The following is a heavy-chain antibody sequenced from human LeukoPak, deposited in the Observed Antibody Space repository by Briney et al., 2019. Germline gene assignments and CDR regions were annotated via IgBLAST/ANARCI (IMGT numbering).Heavy chain of an antibody. J-gene: IGHJ4*02. D-gene: IGHD5-18*01. V-gene: IGHV1-3*01. CDR3: VRLRIQLWSYFDY. Sequence: ASVKVSCKASGYTFTTYAMHWVRQAPGQRLEWMGWINAGNDNTKYSQKFQGRVTITRDTSASTAYMELSSLRSEDTAVYYCVRLRIQLWSYFDYWGQGTLVTVSS. CDR1: GYTFTTYA. CDR2: INAGNDNT.